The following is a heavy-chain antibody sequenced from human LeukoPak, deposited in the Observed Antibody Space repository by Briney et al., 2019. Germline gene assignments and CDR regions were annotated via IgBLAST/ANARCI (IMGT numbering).Heavy chain of an antibody. CDR3: ARGENCSGGSCYSGGFDL. D-gene: IGHD2-15*01. Sequence: LETLSLTCTVSGGSISSGGYYWSWIRQPPGKGLEWIGEINHSGSTNYNPSLKSRVTISVDTSKNQFSLKLSSVTAADTAVYYCARGENCSGGSCYSGGFDLWGRGTLVTVSS. CDR1: GGSISSGGYY. CDR2: INHSGST. V-gene: IGHV4-39*07. J-gene: IGHJ2*01.